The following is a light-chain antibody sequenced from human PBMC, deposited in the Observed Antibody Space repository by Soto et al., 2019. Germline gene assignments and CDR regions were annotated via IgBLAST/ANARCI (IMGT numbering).Light chain of an antibody. V-gene: IGLV2-14*03. CDR2: DVS. CDR3: CSYTSSSTPWV. J-gene: IGLJ1*01. Sequence: QSALTQPASVSGSPGQSITISCTGTSSDVGGYNYVSWYQQHPGKAPKLMIYDVSDRPSGVSNRFSASKFGNTASLTISGLQAEDEADYYCCSYTSSSTPWVFGTGTKVTVL. CDR1: SSDVGGYNY.